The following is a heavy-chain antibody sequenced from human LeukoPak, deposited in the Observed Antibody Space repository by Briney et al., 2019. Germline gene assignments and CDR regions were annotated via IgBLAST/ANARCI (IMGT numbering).Heavy chain of an antibody. Sequence: GASVKVSRKASGYTFTSYYMHWVRQAPGQGLEWMGGIIPIFGTANYAQKFQGRVTITADESTSTAYMELSSLRSEDTAVYYCARKGVDYGSGSSLFDYWGQGTLVTVSS. CDR2: IIPIFGTA. CDR3: ARKGVDYGSGSSLFDY. V-gene: IGHV1-69*13. CDR1: GYTFTSYY. D-gene: IGHD3-10*01. J-gene: IGHJ4*02.